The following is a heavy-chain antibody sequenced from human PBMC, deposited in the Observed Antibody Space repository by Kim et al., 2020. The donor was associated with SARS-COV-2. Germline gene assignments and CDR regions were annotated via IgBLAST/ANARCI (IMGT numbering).Heavy chain of an antibody. CDR3: AKRPKDIVLMVYAVLDY. Sequence: GGSLRLSCAASGFTFSSYAMSWVRQAPGKGLEWVSAISGSGGSTYYADSVKGRFTISRDNSKNTLYLQMNSLRAEDTAVYYCAKRPKDIVLMVYAVLDYWGQGTLVTVSS. CDR1: GFTFSSYA. CDR2: ISGSGGST. V-gene: IGHV3-23*01. D-gene: IGHD2-8*01. J-gene: IGHJ4*02.